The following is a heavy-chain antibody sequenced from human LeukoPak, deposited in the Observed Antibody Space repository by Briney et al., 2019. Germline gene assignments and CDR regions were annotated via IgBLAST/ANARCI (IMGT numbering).Heavy chain of an antibody. Sequence: PGRSLRLSCAASGFTFSSYGMHWVRQAPGKGLEWVAVISYDGSNKYYADSVKGRFTISRDNSKNTLYLQMNSLRAEDTAVYYCAKDQSKWERLYYFDYWGQGTLVTVSS. V-gene: IGHV3-30*18. D-gene: IGHD1-26*01. CDR1: GFTFSSYG. J-gene: IGHJ4*02. CDR2: ISYDGSNK. CDR3: AKDQSKWERLYYFDY.